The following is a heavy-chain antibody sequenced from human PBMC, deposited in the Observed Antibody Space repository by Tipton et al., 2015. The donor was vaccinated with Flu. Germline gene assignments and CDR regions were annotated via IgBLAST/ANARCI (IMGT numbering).Heavy chain of an antibody. V-gene: IGHV4-61*01. Sequence: TLSLTCTVSGGSVSSGSYYWSWIRQPPGKGLEWIGYIYYSGSTNYNPSLKSRVTISVDTSKNQFSLKLSSVTAVDTAVYYCARDRPARVSSGWYRAFDIWGQGTMVTVSS. CDR2: IYYSGST. D-gene: IGHD6-19*01. CDR3: ARDRPARVSSGWYRAFDI. CDR1: GGSVSSGSYY. J-gene: IGHJ3*02.